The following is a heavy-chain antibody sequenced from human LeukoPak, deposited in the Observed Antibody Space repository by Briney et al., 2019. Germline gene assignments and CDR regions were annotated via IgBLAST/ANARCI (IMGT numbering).Heavy chain of an antibody. CDR2: ISGSGGST. CDR1: GFTFSSYA. D-gene: IGHD3-3*01. Sequence: GGSLRLSCAASGFTFSSYAMSWVRQAPGKGLEWVSAISGSGGSTYYADSVKGRFTISRDNSKNTLYLQMNSLRAEDTAVYYCAKAGYDFWNGYSTQINWFDPWGQGTLVTVSS. CDR3: AKAGYDFWNGYSTQINWFDP. V-gene: IGHV3-23*01. J-gene: IGHJ5*02.